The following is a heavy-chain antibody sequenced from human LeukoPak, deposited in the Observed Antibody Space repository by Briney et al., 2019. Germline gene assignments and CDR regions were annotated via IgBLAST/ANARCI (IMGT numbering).Heavy chain of an antibody. CDR1: GGSISSYY. D-gene: IGHD4-17*01. CDR3: ARVFQTRYGHDAFDI. Sequence: NASETLSLTCTVSGGSISSYYWSWIRQPAGKGLEWIGRIYTSGSTNYNPSLKSRVTISVDTSKNQFSLKLSSVTAADTAVYYCARVFQTRYGHDAFDIWGQGTMVTVSS. V-gene: IGHV4-4*07. J-gene: IGHJ3*02. CDR2: IYTSGST.